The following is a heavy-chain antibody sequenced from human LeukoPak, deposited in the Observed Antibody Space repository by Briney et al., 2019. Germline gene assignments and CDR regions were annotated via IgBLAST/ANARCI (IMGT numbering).Heavy chain of an antibody. Sequence: GASVKVSCKASGYTFTSYGISWVRQAPGQGLEWMGWISAYNGNTNYAQKLQGRVTMTTDTSTSTAYMELRSLRSDDTAVYYCARGIVVVPAAIEWFDPWGQGTLVTVSS. CDR3: ARGIVVVPAAIEWFDP. V-gene: IGHV1-18*01. J-gene: IGHJ5*02. D-gene: IGHD2-2*01. CDR1: GYTFTSYG. CDR2: ISAYNGNT.